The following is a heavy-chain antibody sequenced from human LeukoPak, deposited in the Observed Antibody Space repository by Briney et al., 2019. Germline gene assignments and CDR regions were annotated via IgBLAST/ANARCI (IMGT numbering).Heavy chain of an antibody. Sequence: PSETLSLTCAVSGGSISSSNWWSWVRQPPGKGLGWIGEIYHSGSTNYNPSLKSRVTISVDKSKNQFSLKLSSVTAADTAVYYCAALSDSSGYSNHYWGQGTLVTVSS. V-gene: IGHV4-4*02. J-gene: IGHJ4*02. D-gene: IGHD3-22*01. CDR2: IYHSGST. CDR1: GGSISSSNW. CDR3: AALSDSSGYSNHY.